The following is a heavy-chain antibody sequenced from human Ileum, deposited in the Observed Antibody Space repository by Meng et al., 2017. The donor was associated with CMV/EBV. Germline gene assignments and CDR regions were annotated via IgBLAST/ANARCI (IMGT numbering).Heavy chain of an antibody. V-gene: IGHV2-5*01. CDR2: IYWNDDQ. CDR3: ARSYYYLWSGYSSYFGLDV. CDR1: RFSLNTRGVG. J-gene: IGHJ6*01. Sequence: SGPTLVKPTQTLTLTCTFSRFSLNTRGVGVGWIRQAPGQALEWLGVIYWNDDQRYSPSLKRRLSIIKDTSKNQVVLILTNVDPVDTATYYCARSYYYLWSGYSSYFGLDVWGQGTTVTRFS. D-gene: IGHD3-3*01.